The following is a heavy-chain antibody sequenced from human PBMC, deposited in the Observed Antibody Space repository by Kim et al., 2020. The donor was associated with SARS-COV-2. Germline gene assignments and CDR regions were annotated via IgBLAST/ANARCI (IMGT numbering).Heavy chain of an antibody. V-gene: IGHV3-33*01. Sequence: LSLTCAASGFTFSSYGMHWVRQAPGKGLEWVAVIWYDGSNKYYADSVKGRFTISRDNSKNTLYLQMNSLRAEDTAVYYCARDLGRALDYWGQGTLVTVSS. J-gene: IGHJ4*02. CDR2: IWYDGSNK. CDR3: ARDLGRALDY. CDR1: GFTFSSYG.